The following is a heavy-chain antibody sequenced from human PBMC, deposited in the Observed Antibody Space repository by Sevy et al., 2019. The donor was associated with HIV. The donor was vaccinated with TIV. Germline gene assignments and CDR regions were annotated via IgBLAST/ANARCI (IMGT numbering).Heavy chain of an antibody. D-gene: IGHD6-13*01. CDR3: ARCIAAAGIYWFDP. CDR1: GYTFTGYY. J-gene: IGHJ5*02. CDR2: INPNSGGT. V-gene: IGHV1-2*02. Sequence: ASVKVSCKASGYTFTGYYMHWVRQAPGQGLEWTGWINPNSGGTNYAQKFQGRVTMTRDTSISTAYMELSRLRSDETAVYYCARCIAAAGIYWFDPWSQGTLVTVSS.